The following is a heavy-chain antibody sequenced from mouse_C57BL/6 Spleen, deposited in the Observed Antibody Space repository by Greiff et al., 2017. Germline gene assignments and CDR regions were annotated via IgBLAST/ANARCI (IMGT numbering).Heavy chain of an antibody. D-gene: IGHD2-4*01. Sequence: QVQLQQSGAELARPGASVKLSCKASGYTFTSYGISWVKQRTGQGLEWIGEIYPRSGTTYYNEKFKGKATLTADKSSSTAYMELRSLTSEDSAVYVCARCDYDGYFDDWGTGTTVTVSS. J-gene: IGHJ1*03. CDR3: ARCDYDGYFDD. V-gene: IGHV1-81*01. CDR2: IYPRSGTT. CDR1: GYTFTSYG.